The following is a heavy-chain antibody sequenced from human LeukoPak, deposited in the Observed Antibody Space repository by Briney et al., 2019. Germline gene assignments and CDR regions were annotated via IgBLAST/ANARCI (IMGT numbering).Heavy chain of an antibody. CDR1: GYTSTSYY. CDR2: INPSGGST. J-gene: IGHJ4*02. CDR3: ARDFRDYGSGSYLDY. D-gene: IGHD3-10*01. Sequence: ASVKVSCKASGYTSTSYYMHWVRQAPGQGLEWMGIINPSGGSTSYAQKFQGRVTMTRDTSTSTVYMELSSLRSEDTAVYYCARDFRDYGSGSYLDYWGQGTLVTVSS. V-gene: IGHV1-46*01.